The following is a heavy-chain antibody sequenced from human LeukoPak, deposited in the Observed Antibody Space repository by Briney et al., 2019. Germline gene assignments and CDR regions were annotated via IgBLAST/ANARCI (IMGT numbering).Heavy chain of an antibody. Sequence: APVTVSCKASGYDFTNYNINWARQAPGQGLERMGWITTYNGNTNYAQKFQGRVTMTTDTSTSTAYMELRSLRSDDTAVYYCARSRVGVTTPFDYWGQGTLVTVSS. CDR2: ITTYNGNT. CDR3: ARSRVGVTTPFDY. J-gene: IGHJ4*02. CDR1: GYDFTNYN. D-gene: IGHD1-26*01. V-gene: IGHV1-18*01.